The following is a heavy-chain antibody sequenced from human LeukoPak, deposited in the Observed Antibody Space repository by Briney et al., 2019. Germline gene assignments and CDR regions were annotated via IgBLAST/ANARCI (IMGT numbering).Heavy chain of an antibody. CDR2: INAGNGNT. Sequence: ASVKVSCKASGYTFTSYAMHWVRQAPGQRLEWMGWINAGNGNTKYSQKFQGRVTITRDTSASTACMELSSLRSEDTAVYYCARAHSSSWYGWFDPWGQGTLVTVSS. J-gene: IGHJ5*02. CDR1: GYTFTSYA. D-gene: IGHD6-13*01. CDR3: ARAHSSSWYGWFDP. V-gene: IGHV1-3*01.